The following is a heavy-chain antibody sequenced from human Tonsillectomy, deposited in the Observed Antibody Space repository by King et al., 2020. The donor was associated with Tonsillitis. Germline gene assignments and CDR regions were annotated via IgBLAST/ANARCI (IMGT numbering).Heavy chain of an antibody. V-gene: IGHV3-7*01. D-gene: IGHD1-26*01. CDR3: ASYTGSHSFDC. Sequence: QLVQSGGGVVQPGGSLRLSCAASGFTFSNYWMCWVRQAPGKGLEWVANIKKDGSEKYYVGSVKGRFTISRDNAKNSLYLQMNSLRAEDTAVYYCASYTGSHSFDCWGQGTLVTVSS. CDR1: GFTFSNYW. CDR2: IKKDGSEK. J-gene: IGHJ4*02.